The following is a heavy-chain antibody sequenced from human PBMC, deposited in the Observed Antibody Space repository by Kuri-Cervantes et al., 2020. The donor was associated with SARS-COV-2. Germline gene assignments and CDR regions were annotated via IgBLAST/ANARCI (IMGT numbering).Heavy chain of an antibody. CDR2: IKQDGSEK. CDR1: GFTFSSYW. CDR3: ARERGGDYGDYDYYYYYGMDV. J-gene: IGHJ6*02. D-gene: IGHD4-17*01. V-gene: IGHV3-7*01. Sequence: GGSLRLSCAASGFTFSSYWMSWVRQAPGKGLEWVANIKQDGSEKYYVDSVKGRFTISRDNAKNSLYLQMNSLRAEDTAVYYCARERGGDYGDYDYYYYYGMDVWGQGTTVTVSS.